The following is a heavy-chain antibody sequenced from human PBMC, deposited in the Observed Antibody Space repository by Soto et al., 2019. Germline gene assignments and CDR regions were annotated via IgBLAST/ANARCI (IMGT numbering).Heavy chain of an antibody. D-gene: IGHD3-3*01. CDR3: ARDPESVMYYDFWSGYWFDP. CDR1: GYTFTSYA. Sequence: VASVKVSCKASGYTFTSYAMHWVRQAPGQRLEWMGWINAGNGNTKYSQKFQGRVTITRDTSASTAYMELSSLRSEDTAVYYCARDPESVMYYDFWSGYWFDPWGQGTLVTVSS. V-gene: IGHV1-3*01. J-gene: IGHJ5*02. CDR2: INAGNGNT.